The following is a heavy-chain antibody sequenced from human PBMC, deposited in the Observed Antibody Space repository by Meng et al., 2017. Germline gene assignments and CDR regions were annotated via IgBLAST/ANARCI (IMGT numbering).Heavy chain of an antibody. Sequence: ASVKVSCKASGYTFTGYYMHWVRQAPGQGLEWMGWINPNSGDTNYAQKFQGRVTMTRDTSISTAYMELSRLRSDDTAVYYCAREGDIVVVPAAKAYDYWGQGTLVTVSS. CDR3: AREGDIVVVPAAKAYDY. J-gene: IGHJ4*02. CDR2: INPNSGDT. D-gene: IGHD2-2*01. CDR1: GYTFTGYY. V-gene: IGHV1-2*02.